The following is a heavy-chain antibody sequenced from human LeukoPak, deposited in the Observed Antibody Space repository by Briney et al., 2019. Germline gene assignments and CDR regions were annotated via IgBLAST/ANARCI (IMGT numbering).Heavy chain of an antibody. CDR3: ARGLMFMIVGY. D-gene: IGHD3-22*01. V-gene: IGHV4-39*07. CDR1: GGSISSSSYY. Sequence: PSETLSLTCTVPGGSISSSSYYWGWIRQPPGKGLEWIGSIYYSGSTYYNPSLKSRVTISVDTSKNQFSLKLSSVTAADTAVYYCARGLMFMIVGYWGQGTLVTVSS. J-gene: IGHJ4*02. CDR2: IYYSGST.